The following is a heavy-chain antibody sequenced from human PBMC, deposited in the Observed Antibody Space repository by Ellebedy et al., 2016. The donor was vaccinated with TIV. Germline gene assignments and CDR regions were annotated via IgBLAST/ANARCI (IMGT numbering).Heavy chain of an antibody. D-gene: IGHD5-24*01. CDR1: GFTFSSYA. CDR3: VRDGDGYNFDY. J-gene: IGHJ4*02. Sequence: PSETLSLTCAASGFTFSSYAMSWVRQAPGKGLVWVSRIYRDGSGTDYADSVKGRFTFSRDNTRNTLYLQMNSLRVEDPAVYYCVRDGDGYNFDYWGQGALVTVSS. CDR2: IYRDGSGT. V-gene: IGHV3-74*01.